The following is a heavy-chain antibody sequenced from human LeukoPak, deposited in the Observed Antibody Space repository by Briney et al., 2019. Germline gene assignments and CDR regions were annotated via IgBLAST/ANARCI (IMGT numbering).Heavy chain of an antibody. CDR1: GYTFTYYV. V-gene: IGHV1-69*05. Sequence: ASVKVSCKTSGYTFTYYVISWVRQAPGQGLEWMGGIIPVFGTANYAQKFQGRVTITTDESTSTAYMELSSLRSEDTAVYYCASCSPLGYSSSWYLHYYYMDVWGKGTTVTVSS. D-gene: IGHD6-13*01. CDR3: ASCSPLGYSSSWYLHYYYMDV. J-gene: IGHJ6*03. CDR2: IIPVFGTA.